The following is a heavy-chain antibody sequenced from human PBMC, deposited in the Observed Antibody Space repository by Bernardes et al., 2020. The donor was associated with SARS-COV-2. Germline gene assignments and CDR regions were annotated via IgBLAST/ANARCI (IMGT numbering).Heavy chain of an antibody. Sequence: GGSLRLSCLASGFPFSSYAIHWVRQAPGKGLGYFLAISSNGGSTYYADSVKGRFTISRDNSKNTLYLQMSSLRAEDTAVYYCVKSAGFGDYWGQGTLVTVSS. V-gene: IGHV3-64D*06. CDR2: ISSNGGST. CDR3: VKSAGFGDY. CDR1: GFPFSSYA. D-gene: IGHD3-10*01. J-gene: IGHJ4*02.